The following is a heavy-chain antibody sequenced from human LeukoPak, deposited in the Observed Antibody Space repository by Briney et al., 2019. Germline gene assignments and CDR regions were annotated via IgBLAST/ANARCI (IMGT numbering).Heavy chain of an antibody. CDR3: ARRENAFDI. V-gene: IGHV4-4*09. CDR2: IYTSGST. Sequence: PSETLSLTCTVSGGSISSYYWSWIRQPPGKGLEWIGYIYTSGSTNYNPSLKSRVTISVDTSKNQFSLKLSSVTAADTAVYYCARRENAFDIWAKGQWSPSLQ. D-gene: IGHD1-26*01. J-gene: IGHJ3*02. CDR1: GGSISSYY.